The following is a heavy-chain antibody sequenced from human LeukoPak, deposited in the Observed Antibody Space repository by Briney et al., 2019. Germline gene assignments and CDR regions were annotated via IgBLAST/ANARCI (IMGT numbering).Heavy chain of an antibody. Sequence: SETLSLTCTVSGGSINTYYWSWIRQPPGKGLEWIGYIYYTGSTNYNPSLKSRVTISVDTSKNQFSLKLSSMTAADTAVYYCARDLLWGYDYWGQGTLVTVSS. CDR3: ARDLLWGYDY. CDR2: IYYTGST. D-gene: IGHD3-10*01. V-gene: IGHV4-59*01. J-gene: IGHJ4*02. CDR1: GGSINTYY.